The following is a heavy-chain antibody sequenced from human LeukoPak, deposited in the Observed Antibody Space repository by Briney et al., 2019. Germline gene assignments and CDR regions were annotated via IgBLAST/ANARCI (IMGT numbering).Heavy chain of an antibody. J-gene: IGHJ4*02. Sequence: PSQTLSLTCTVSGGSISSGDYYWSWIRQPPGKGLEWIGYIYYSGSTYYNPSLKSRVTISVDTSKNQFSLKLSSVTAADTAVYYCARAYQTYYYGSGSFDYWGQGTLVTVSS. CDR1: GGSISSGDYY. V-gene: IGHV4-30-4*01. D-gene: IGHD3-10*01. CDR3: ARAYQTYYYGSGSFDY. CDR2: IYYSGST.